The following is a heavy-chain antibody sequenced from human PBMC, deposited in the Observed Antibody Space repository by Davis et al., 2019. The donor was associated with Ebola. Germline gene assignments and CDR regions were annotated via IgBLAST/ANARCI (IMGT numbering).Heavy chain of an antibody. Sequence: PGGSLRLSCAASGFTFSSYWIHWVRQGPGKGLVWVSRINGDGKSTSYADSVKGRFTLSRDNGKNTVYLQMNSLRAEDTAVYYCATGGRMSVAGRVHYYYAMDDWGQGTTVTVSS. D-gene: IGHD6-19*01. CDR3: ATGGRMSVAGRVHYYYAMDD. CDR2: INGDGKST. CDR1: GFTFSSYW. V-gene: IGHV3-74*01. J-gene: IGHJ6*02.